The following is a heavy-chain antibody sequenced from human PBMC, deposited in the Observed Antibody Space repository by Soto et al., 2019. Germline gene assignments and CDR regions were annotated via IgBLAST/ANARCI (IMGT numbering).Heavy chain of an antibody. CDR1: GYLSIRYA. CDR3: ARDRNYDSSGYYGS. V-gene: IGHV1-3*01. Sequence: XSVKVSCEASGYLSIRYAMHWVRQAPGQRLEWMGWIDAGNGNTKYSKNLQGRVTITRDTSATTAYMEPSSLTSEDTAVYYCARDRNYDSSGYYGSWGQGTLVTVSS. D-gene: IGHD3-22*01. CDR2: IDAGNGNT. J-gene: IGHJ4*02.